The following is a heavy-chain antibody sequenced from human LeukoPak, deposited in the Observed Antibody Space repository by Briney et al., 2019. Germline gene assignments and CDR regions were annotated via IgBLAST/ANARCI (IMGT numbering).Heavy chain of an antibody. CDR1: GYTCTSDY. Sequence: ASVKVSCRASGYTCTSDYMHWVRQAPGQGLEWMGIINPSGGSTSYAQKFQGRVTMTRDTSTSTVYMELSSLRSEDTAVYYCARRRGYSGYDYDWFDPWSQGTLVTVSS. V-gene: IGHV1-46*01. CDR2: INPSGGST. J-gene: IGHJ5*02. D-gene: IGHD5-12*01. CDR3: ARRRGYSGYDYDWFDP.